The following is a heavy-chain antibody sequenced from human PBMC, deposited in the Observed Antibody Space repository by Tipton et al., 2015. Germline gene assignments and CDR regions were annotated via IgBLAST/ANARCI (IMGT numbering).Heavy chain of an antibody. J-gene: IGHJ4*02. Sequence: TLSLTCSVSSDSISKYYWSWIRQPPGKELEWIGYIQYSGSTNYNPSLKSLVTISVDTSKTQFSLKMSSVTASDTAVYYCARARGRHGGLFDSWGQGILVTVSS. CDR2: IQYSGST. CDR3: ARARGRHGGLFDS. CDR1: SDSISKYY. V-gene: IGHV4-59*01. D-gene: IGHD4-23*01.